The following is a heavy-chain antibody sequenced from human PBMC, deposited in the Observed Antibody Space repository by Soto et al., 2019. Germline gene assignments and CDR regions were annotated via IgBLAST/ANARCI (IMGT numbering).Heavy chain of an antibody. Sequence: QVQLVQSGAEVRKPGASVKVSCEASGYTFTSYDIYWVRQATGQGLEWMGWMNPNTGNSGYAQKFQGRVTVTSDTSINTVHMELRSLRYEDTAVYYCARRAETNGWNGFGADKYYFDFWGQGTLVTVSS. CDR2: MNPNTGNS. V-gene: IGHV1-8*01. CDR1: GYTFTSYD. CDR3: ARRAETNGWNGFGADKYYFDF. J-gene: IGHJ4*02. D-gene: IGHD1-1*01.